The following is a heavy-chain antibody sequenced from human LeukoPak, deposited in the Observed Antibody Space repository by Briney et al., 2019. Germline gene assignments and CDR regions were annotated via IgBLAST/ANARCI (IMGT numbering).Heavy chain of an antibody. V-gene: IGHV4-30-2*01. CDR2: IYHNGNT. CDR3: ARDQDYYGSGSYGPDY. D-gene: IGHD3-10*01. CDR1: GDSISSGIFY. Sequence: SQTLSLTCSVSGDSISSGIFYWSWIRQPPGKGLEWIGYIYHNGNTYYNPSLKSRVTISVDTSQNEFSLKVNSVTAADTGVYYCARDQDYYGSGSYGPDYWGQGTLVTVSS. J-gene: IGHJ4*02.